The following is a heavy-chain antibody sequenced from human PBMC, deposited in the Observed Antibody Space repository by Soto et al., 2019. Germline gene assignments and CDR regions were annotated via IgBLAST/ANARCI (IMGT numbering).Heavy chain of an antibody. V-gene: IGHV1-69*12. D-gene: IGHD2-21*01. CDR3: ARDVYGGDSRNWFDP. CDR1: GGTFSSYA. CDR2: IIPIFGTA. Sequence: QVQLVQSGAEVKKPGSSVKVSCKASGGTFSSYAISWVRQAHGQGLEWMGGIIPIFGTANYAQKFQGRVTITADESASTAYMELSSLRSEDTAVYYCARDVYGGDSRNWFDPWGQGTLVTVSS. J-gene: IGHJ5*02.